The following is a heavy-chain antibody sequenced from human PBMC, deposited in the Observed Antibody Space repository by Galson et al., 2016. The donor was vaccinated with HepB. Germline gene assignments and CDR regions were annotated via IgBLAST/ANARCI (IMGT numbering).Heavy chain of an antibody. V-gene: IGHV3-21*01. J-gene: IGHJ1*01. CDR2: ITGSSSHT. CDR1: GFAFEADS. CDR3: ARGVGGEVIVTEDEYFPH. Sequence: SLRLSCAASGFAFEADSMNWVRQAPGKGLEWISSITGSSSHTYYADSVKGRFAISRDNGKKSLFLQMNGLRPEDTAVYYCARGVGGEVIVTEDEYFPHWGQGILVIVSS. D-gene: IGHD2-21*01.